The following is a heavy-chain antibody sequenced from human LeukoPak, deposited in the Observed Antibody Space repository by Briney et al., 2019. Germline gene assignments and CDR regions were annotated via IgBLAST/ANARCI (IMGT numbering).Heavy chain of an antibody. D-gene: IGHD2-21*02. CDR3: ARTTSYCGGDCYVD. J-gene: IGHJ4*02. CDR2: IDWDDDK. V-gene: IGHV2-70*04. Sequence: SGPALVKPTQTLTLTCTFSGFSLSTSGMRVSSIRQPPGKALEWLARIDWDDDKFYSTSLKTRLTISKDTSKNQAVLTMTNMDPVDTATYYCARTTSYCGGDCYVDWGQGTLVTVSS. CDR1: GFSLSTSGMR.